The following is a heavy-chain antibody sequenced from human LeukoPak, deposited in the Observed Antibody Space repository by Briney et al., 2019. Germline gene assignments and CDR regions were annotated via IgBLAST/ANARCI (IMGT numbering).Heavy chain of an antibody. Sequence: SEILSLTCTVSGGSISSGGYSWAWIRQPPGKGLEWIGSIYYSGSTYYNPSLKSRVIISVDTSKNQFSLNLSSVTAADTAVYYCARRGAARANNWFDPWGQGTLVTVSS. J-gene: IGHJ5*02. CDR1: GGSISSGGYS. CDR2: IYYSGST. D-gene: IGHD6-6*01. V-gene: IGHV4-39*01. CDR3: ARRGAARANNWFDP.